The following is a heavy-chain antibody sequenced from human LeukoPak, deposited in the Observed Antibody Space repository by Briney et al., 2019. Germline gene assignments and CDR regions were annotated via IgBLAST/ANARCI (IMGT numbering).Heavy chain of an antibody. CDR3: AKGIELCLTYLLQ. V-gene: IGHV3-23*01. Sequence: GGSLRLSCVASGFSFSSYVMNWVRQAPGTGLEWVSAISGNGGSTYYADSVKGRFTISRDNSKNTLSLQMNSLRAEDTAVYYCAKGIELCLTYLLQWRRGTLVTASS. D-gene: IGHD5-18*01. CDR2: ISGNGGST. J-gene: IGHJ4*02. CDR1: GFSFSSYV.